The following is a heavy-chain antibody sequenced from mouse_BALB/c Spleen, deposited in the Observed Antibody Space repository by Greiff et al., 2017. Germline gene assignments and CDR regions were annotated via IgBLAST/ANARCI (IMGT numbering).Heavy chain of an antibody. D-gene: IGHD2-10*01. CDR1: GFSLTSYG. V-gene: IGHV2-5-1*01. J-gene: IGHJ4*01. CDR2: IWRGGST. CDR3: AKKEGPYYGLYYYAMDY. Sequence: VKLMESGPSLVQPSQSLSITCTVSGFSLTSYGVHWVRQSPGKGLEWLGVIWRGGSTDYNAAFMSRLSITKDNSKSQVFFKMNSLQADVTAIYYCAKKEGPYYGLYYYAMDYWGQGTSVTVSS.